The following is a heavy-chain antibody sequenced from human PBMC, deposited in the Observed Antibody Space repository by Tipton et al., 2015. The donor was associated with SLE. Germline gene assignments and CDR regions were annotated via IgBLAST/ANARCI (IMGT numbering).Heavy chain of an antibody. V-gene: IGHV4-61*01. Sequence: TLSLTCTVSGGPISSSRYYWSWIRQPPGQGLEWIGYMYDSGNTNYNPSLKSRVTILVDTSKNQFSLQLNSVTAADTAVYYCARMDDTFFDYWGQGTLVTVSS. J-gene: IGHJ4*02. D-gene: IGHD3-22*01. CDR2: MYDSGNT. CDR3: ARMDDTFFDY. CDR1: GGPISSSRYY.